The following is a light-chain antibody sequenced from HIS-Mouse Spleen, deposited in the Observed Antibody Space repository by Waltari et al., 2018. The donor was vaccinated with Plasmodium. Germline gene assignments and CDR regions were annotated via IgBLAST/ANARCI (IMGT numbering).Light chain of an antibody. V-gene: IGLV2-23*03. J-gene: IGLJ3*02. CDR3: CSYAGSSTFV. CDR1: SRDVGSYNL. CDR2: EGS. Sequence: QSALTQPASVSGSPGQSITISCTRTSRDVGSYNLVSWYQPHPGKAPKLMIYEGSNRPSGVSNRFSGSKSGNTASLTISGLQAEDEADYYCCSYAGSSTFVFGGGTKLTVL.